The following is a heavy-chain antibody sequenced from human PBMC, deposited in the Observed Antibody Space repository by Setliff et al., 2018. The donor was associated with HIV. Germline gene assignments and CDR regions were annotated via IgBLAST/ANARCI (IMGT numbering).Heavy chain of an antibody. V-gene: IGHV3-21*05. CDR1: GFTFSSYE. D-gene: IGHD3-22*01. J-gene: IGHJ4*02. CDR3: ARDPPWNYDSSGYPYYFDY. Sequence: GGSLRLSCAASGFTFSSYEMNWVRQAPGKGLEWVSYISSSGTYIHYADSLKGRFTISRDNAKNSLYLQMNSLRAEDTAVYYCARDPPWNYDSSGYPYYFDYWGQGTLVTISS. CDR2: ISSSGTYI.